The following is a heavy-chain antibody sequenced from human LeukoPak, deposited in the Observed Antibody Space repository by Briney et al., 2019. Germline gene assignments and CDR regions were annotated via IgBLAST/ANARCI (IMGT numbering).Heavy chain of an antibody. V-gene: IGHV3-15*01. CDR3: TTWPVRWARRYYYYMDV. CDR1: GFTFSNAW. J-gene: IGHJ6*03. Sequence: WGSLRLSCAASGFTFSNAWMSWVRQAPGKGLEWVGRIKSKTDGGTTDYAAPVKGRFTISRDDSKNTLYLQMNSLKTEDTAVYYCTTWPVRWARRYYYYMDVWGKGTTVTVSS. CDR2: IKSKTDGGTT. D-gene: IGHD3-16*01.